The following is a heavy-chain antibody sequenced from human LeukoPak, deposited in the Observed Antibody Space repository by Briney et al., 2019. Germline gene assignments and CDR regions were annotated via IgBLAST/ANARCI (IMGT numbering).Heavy chain of an antibody. CDR1: GYSFTSYW. J-gene: IGHJ4*02. Sequence: GESLKISCKGSGYSFTSYWIGWVRQMPGKGLERMGIIYPGDSDTRYSPSFQGQVTISADKSISTAYLQWSSLKASDTAMYYCARQGGYSYGHTPPSDYWGQGTLVTVSS. V-gene: IGHV5-51*01. D-gene: IGHD5-18*01. CDR2: IYPGDSDT. CDR3: ARQGGYSYGHTPPSDY.